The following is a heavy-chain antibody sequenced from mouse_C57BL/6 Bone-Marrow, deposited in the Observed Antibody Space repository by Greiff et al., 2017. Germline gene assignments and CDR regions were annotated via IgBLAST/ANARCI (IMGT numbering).Heavy chain of an antibody. CDR3: ARSGDYEGAWFAY. D-gene: IGHD2-4*01. CDR2: INPGSGGT. J-gene: IGHJ3*01. Sequence: QVQLQQSGAELVRPGTSVKVSCKASGYAFTNYLIEWVKQRPGQGLEWIGVINPGSGGTKYNEKFKGKATLTADKSSSTAYMQLSSLTSEDSAVXFCARSGDYEGAWFAYWGQGTLVTVSA. V-gene: IGHV1-54*01. CDR1: GYAFTNYL.